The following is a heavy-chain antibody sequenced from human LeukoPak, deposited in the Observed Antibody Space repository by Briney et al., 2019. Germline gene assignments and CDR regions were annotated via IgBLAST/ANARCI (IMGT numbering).Heavy chain of an antibody. D-gene: IGHD2-15*01. J-gene: IGHJ3*02. CDR1: GFTFSSYA. CDR2: ISNNGGTT. V-gene: IGHV3-64*01. CDR3: ARDHCSGVSCYSGTAFDI. Sequence: GGSLRLSCAASGFTFSSYAMHWVRQAPGKGLECVSVISNNGGTTYYANSVKGRFTISRDNSKNTLFLQMGSLRAADMAVYYCARDHCSGVSCYSGTAFDIWGQGTMVTVSS.